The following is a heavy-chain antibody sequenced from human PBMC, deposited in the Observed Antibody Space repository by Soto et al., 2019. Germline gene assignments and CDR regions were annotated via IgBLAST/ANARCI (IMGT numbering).Heavy chain of an antibody. CDR3: ALMYYYDSSGYLYYFDY. CDR1: GYTFTSYG. V-gene: IGHV1-18*04. D-gene: IGHD3-22*01. CDR2: ISAYNGNT. Sequence: QVQLVQSGAEVKKPGASVKVSCKASGYTFTSYGISWVRQAPGQGLEWMGWISAYNGNTNYAQKLQGRVTMTTDTSTSTDYMELRSLRSDETAVYYCALMYYYDSSGYLYYFDYWGQGPLVTVSS. J-gene: IGHJ4*02.